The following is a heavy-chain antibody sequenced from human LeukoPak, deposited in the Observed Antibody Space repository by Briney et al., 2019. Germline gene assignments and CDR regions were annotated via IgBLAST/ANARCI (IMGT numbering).Heavy chain of an antibody. Sequence: GRCQRLSRAASGLTFSVDAISWVRQAPGNRLEWVSSVGGGSEPSIFSKANTVKGRFTISRDNSKKTIYLQMSNRRADDTATYHCAHGGGSKFHAWGQGALVVVSS. CDR2: VGGGSEPSIF. J-gene: IGHJ5*02. CDR1: GLTFSVDA. V-gene: IGHV3-23*01. CDR3: AHGGGSKFHA.